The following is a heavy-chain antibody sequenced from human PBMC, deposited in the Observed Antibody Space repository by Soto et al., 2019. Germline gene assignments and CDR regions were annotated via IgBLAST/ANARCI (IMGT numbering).Heavy chain of an antibody. CDR1: GGSISSYY. Sequence: TSETLSLTCTVSGGSISSYYWSWIRQPPGKGLEWIGYIYYSGSTNYNPSLKSRVTISVDTSKNQFSLKLSSVTAADTAVYYCASGSYWGSYYYYGMDVWGQGTTVTVSS. V-gene: IGHV4-59*01. J-gene: IGHJ6*02. D-gene: IGHD1-26*01. CDR2: IYYSGST. CDR3: ASGSYWGSYYYYGMDV.